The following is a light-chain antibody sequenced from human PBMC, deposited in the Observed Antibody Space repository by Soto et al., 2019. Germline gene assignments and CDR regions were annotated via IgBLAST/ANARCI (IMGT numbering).Light chain of an antibody. CDR1: STNIGAGYD. V-gene: IGLV1-40*01. CDR2: VNT. CDR3: QYYESSLGEFCA. Sequence: QSVLTQPPSVSGAPGQRVTISCTGSSTNIGAGYDVYWYQQLPGTAPKLLIYVNTNRPSGVPDRFSGSKSGTSASLAITGLQAEDEADYYCQYYESSLGEFCAFGDGSKVTVL. J-gene: IGLJ1*01.